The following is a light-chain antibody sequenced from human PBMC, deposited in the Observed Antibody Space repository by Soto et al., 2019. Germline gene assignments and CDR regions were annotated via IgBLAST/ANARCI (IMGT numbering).Light chain of an antibody. J-gene: IGKJ3*01. Sequence: DIVMTQSPVSLPVTPGEPASISCRSSQSLLHTNGYNYLDWYLQKPGQSPQLLIYLDTNRASGAPGRCSGSGSGTNFTLIINKVEAEDVGLYFGMQTIQPVFTFGPGTKVDIK. CDR1: QSLLHTNGYNY. CDR2: LDT. V-gene: IGKV2-28*01. CDR3: MQTIQPVFT.